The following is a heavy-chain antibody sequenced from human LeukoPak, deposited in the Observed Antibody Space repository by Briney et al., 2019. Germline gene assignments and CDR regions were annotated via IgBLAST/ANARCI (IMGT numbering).Heavy chain of an antibody. D-gene: IGHD5-18*01. J-gene: IGHJ4*02. CDR1: GYTFTGYQ. Sequence: ASVKVSCKASGYTFTGYQMHWVRQAPGQGLEWMGWINPNSGDTHYAQKFQGRVTMARDTSIITAYMELTRLRSDDTAVYYCVRDPGSGYSFLYYFDYWGQGTLVTVSS. CDR2: INPNSGDT. V-gene: IGHV1-2*02. CDR3: VRDPGSGYSFLYYFDY.